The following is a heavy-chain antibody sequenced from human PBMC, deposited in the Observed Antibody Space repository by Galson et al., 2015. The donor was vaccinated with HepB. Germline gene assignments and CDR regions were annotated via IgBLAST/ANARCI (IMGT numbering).Heavy chain of an antibody. V-gene: IGHV3-30-3*01. CDR3: SRVSARGPVPFEMAAMFDF. D-gene: IGHD5-24*01. Sequence: SLRLSCAVSGFTASSYAMHWVRQAPGKGLEWVGIISYDGNIKYYGESVKGRFTISRDNVKNTLFLQMNRLSVEDTAVYYCSRVSARGPVPFEMAAMFDFWGQGTLVTVSS. CDR1: GFTASSYA. CDR2: ISYDGNIK. J-gene: IGHJ4*02.